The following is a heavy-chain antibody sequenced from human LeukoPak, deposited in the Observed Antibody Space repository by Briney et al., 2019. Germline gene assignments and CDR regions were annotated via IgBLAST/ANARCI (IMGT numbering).Heavy chain of an antibody. V-gene: IGHV1-24*01. CDR3: ATGLGSGYDYYFDY. CDR1: GYTLTELS. CDR2: FDPEDGET. Sequence: ASVKVSCKVSGYTLTELSMHWVRQAPGKGLEWMGGFDPEDGETIYAQKFQGRVTMTEDASTDTAYMELSSLRSEDTAVYYCATGLGSGYDYYFDYWGQGTLVTVSS. J-gene: IGHJ4*02. D-gene: IGHD5-12*01.